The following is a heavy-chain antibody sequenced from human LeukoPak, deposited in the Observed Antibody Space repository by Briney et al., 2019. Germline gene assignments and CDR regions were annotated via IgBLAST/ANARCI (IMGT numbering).Heavy chain of an antibody. CDR1: GFTFSSYA. D-gene: IGHD2-2*01. CDR2: ISGSGGST. Sequence: GGSLRLSCAASGFTFSSYAMSWVRQAPGKGLEWVSAISGSGGSTYHADSVKGRFTISRDNSKNTLYLQMNSLRAEDTAVYYCAKRGLWCSSTSCPLNFQHWGQGTLVTVSS. V-gene: IGHV3-23*01. J-gene: IGHJ1*01. CDR3: AKRGLWCSSTSCPLNFQH.